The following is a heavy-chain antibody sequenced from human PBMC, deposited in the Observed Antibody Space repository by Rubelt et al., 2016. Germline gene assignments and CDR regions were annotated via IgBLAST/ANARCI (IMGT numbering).Heavy chain of an antibody. D-gene: IGHD1-26*01. CDR1: GGSISSGGYY. J-gene: IGHJ3*02. V-gene: IGHV4-31*03. CDR2: IYYSGST. Sequence: QVQLQESGPGLVKPSQTLSLTCTVSGGSISSGGYYWSWIRQHPGKGLEWIGYIYYSGSTYYNPSLKSRVTISVDTSKKQFSRKLSVVTAADTALYYCARSQTGATLDAFDIWGQGTMVTVSS. CDR3: ARSQTGATLDAFDI.